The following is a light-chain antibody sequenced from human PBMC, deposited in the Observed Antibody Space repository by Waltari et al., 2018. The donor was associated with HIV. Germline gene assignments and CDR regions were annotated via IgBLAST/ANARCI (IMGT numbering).Light chain of an antibody. CDR1: TSNIGNNY. V-gene: IGLV1-51*01. CDR3: GTWDSSLSAVV. J-gene: IGLJ2*01. Sequence: QSVLTQPPSVSVAPGQKVTLPCSGSTSNIGNNYVSWYQQLPGTAPKLLISDNNKRPSGIPDRFSGSKSGTSATLGITGLQTGDEADYYCGTWDSSLSAVVFGGGTKLTVL. CDR2: DNN.